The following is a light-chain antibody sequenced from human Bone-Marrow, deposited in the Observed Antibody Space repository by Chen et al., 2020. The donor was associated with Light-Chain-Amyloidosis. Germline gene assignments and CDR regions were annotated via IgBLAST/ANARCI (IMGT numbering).Light chain of an antibody. J-gene: IGLJ3*02. CDR2: DVS. CDR3: SSYTSSSTLE. V-gene: IGLV2-14*01. CDR1: SSDVGGYNF. Sequence: QSALTQPASVSGSPGQSITISCTGTSSDVGGYNFVSWYHQHPGKAPKLMIYDVSNRPSGVSNRFSGSKSGNTASLTISGLQAEDEADYYCSSYTSSSTLEFGGGTKLTVL.